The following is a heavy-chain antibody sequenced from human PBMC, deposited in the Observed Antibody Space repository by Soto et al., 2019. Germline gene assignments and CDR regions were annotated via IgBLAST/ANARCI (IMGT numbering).Heavy chain of an antibody. CDR3: ARGLGWRRGPFDC. CDR1: GFSLSTYS. D-gene: IGHD2-21*01. J-gene: IGHJ4*02. V-gene: IGHV3-48*02. Sequence: EVKLVESGGGLVQPGGSLRLSCAASGFSLSTYSMTWVRQAPGKGLEWLSYISSSTKTIFYADSVKGRFTISRDSANNSLYLQMNSLRDEDTAVYFCARGLGWRRGPFDCWGQGTLVAVSP. CDR2: ISSSTKTI.